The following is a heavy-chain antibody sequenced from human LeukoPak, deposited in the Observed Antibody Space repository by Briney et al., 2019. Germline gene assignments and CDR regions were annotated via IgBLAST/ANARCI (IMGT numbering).Heavy chain of an antibody. Sequence: GGSLRLSCAASGFTFSSYGMSWVRQAPGKGLEWVSAISGSGGSTYYADSVKGRFTISRDNSKNTLYLQMNSLKTEDTAVYYCTRHVGGDPFDYWSQGTLVTVSS. D-gene: IGHD2-21*02. CDR3: TRHVGGDPFDY. J-gene: IGHJ4*02. CDR1: GFTFSSYG. V-gene: IGHV3-23*01. CDR2: ISGSGGST.